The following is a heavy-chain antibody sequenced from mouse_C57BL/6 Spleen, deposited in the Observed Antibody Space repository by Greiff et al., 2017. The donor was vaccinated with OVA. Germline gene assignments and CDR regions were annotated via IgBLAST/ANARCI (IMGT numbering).Heavy chain of an antibody. CDR3: ARDPLPYWYFDG. CDR1: GFTFSSYA. CDR2: ISDGGSYT. Sequence: EVMLVESGGGLVKPGGSLKLSCAASGFTFSSYAMSWVRQTPEKRLEWVATISDGGSYTYYPDNVKGRFTISRDNAKNNLYLQMSHLKSEDTAMYYCARDPLPYWYFDGWGTGTTVTVSS. J-gene: IGHJ1*03. V-gene: IGHV5-4*01.